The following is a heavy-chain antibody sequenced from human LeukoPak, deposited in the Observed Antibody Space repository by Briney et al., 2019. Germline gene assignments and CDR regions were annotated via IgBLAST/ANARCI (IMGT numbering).Heavy chain of an antibody. CDR3: AKDMRGYDRLVDY. V-gene: IGHV3-23*01. J-gene: IGHJ4*02. CDR1: GFTFSIHA. Sequence: PGASLRLSCAASGFTFSIHAMDWVRQAPGKGLEWVSAISGSGISTYYADSVKGRFTISRDNSKNTLYLQMNSLTAEVTAVYYCAKDMRGYDRLVDYGGRGTLVTVYS. D-gene: IGHD5-12*01. CDR2: ISGSGIST.